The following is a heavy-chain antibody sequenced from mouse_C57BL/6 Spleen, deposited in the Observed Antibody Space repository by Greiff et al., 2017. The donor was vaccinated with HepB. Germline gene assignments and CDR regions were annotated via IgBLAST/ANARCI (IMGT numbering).Heavy chain of an antibody. D-gene: IGHD2-1*01. CDR3: ARIYYGNDWYFDV. V-gene: IGHV1-69*01. J-gene: IGHJ1*03. Sequence: QVQLQQPGAELVMPGASVKLSCKASGYTFTSYWMHWVKQRPGQGLEWIGEIDPSDSYTNYNQKFKGKSTLTVDKSSSTAYMQLSSLTSEDSAVYYCARIYYGNDWYFDVWGTGTTVTVSS. CDR2: IDPSDSYT. CDR1: GYTFTSYW.